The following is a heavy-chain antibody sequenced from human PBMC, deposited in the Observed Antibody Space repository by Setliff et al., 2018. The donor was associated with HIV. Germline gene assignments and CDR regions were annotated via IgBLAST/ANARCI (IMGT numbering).Heavy chain of an antibody. Sequence: SETLSLTCTVSGDSISNYYWSWVRQPPGKGLEWIGYIYTTGSTNYNPSLKSRVTMSVDTSKNQFSLKLRSVTAADTAVYYCARAYFGSGIYYWGQGTLVTVSS. D-gene: IGHD3-10*01. CDR2: IYTTGST. J-gene: IGHJ4*02. CDR3: ARAYFGSGIYY. V-gene: IGHV4-4*09. CDR1: GDSISNYY.